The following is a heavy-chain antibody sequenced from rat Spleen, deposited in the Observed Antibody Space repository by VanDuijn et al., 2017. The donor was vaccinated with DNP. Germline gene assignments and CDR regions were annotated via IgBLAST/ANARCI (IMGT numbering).Heavy chain of an antibody. CDR1: GFTFNNYW. J-gene: IGHJ3*01. CDR3: TRHFYGDYTARFAY. D-gene: IGHD1-11*01. Sequence: EVQLVESGGDLVQPGRSLKVSCVVSGFTFNNYWMTWIRQVPGKGLEWVASITTSGDSTYSPDSVKGRFTISRDNAKSTLYLQMDSLRSEDTATYYCTRHFYGDYTARFAYWGQGTLVTVSS. V-gene: IGHV5-31*01. CDR2: ITTSGDST.